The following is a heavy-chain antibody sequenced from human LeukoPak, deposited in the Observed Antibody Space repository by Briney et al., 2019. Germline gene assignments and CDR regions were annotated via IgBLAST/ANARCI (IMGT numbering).Heavy chain of an antibody. D-gene: IGHD2-15*01. V-gene: IGHV4-34*01. Sequence: SETPSLTCAVYGGSFSGYYWSWIRQPPGKGLEWIGEINHSGSTNYNPSLKSRVTISVDTSKNQFSLKLSSVTAADTAVYYCARGLSAIVYWGQGTLVTVSS. CDR1: GGSFSGYY. CDR2: INHSGST. J-gene: IGHJ4*02. CDR3: ARGLSAIVY.